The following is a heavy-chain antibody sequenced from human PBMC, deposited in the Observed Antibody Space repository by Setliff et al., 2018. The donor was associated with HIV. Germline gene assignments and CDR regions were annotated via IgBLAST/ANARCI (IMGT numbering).Heavy chain of an antibody. J-gene: IGHJ4*02. CDR2: IKQDGSEK. D-gene: IGHD3-22*01. CDR3: ARAYNVYDYRFDSSGYDY. CDR1: GFTFTTYW. V-gene: IGHV3-7*03. Sequence: LRLSCAASGFTFTTYWMSWVRQAPGKGLEWVANIKQDGSEKYYVDSVKGRFTISRDNAKNSLYLQMNSLRAEDTAVYYCARAYNVYDYRFDSSGYDYWGQGTLVTVSS.